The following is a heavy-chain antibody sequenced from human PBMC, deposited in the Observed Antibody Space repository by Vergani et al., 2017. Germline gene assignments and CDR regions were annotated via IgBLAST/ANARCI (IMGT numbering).Heavy chain of an antibody. CDR3: ARGDYGILTGYRY. V-gene: IGHV1-46*03. Sequence: QVQVVQSGAEVKKSGASVKVSCKTSGYTFSNYYMHWVRQAPGQGLEWMGIINPSGGHTNYAQKFQGRVTMTRDTSTSTGYMELSSLRSEETGIYYCARGDYGILTGYRYWGQGTLVTVSA. D-gene: IGHD3-9*01. CDR2: INPSGGHT. J-gene: IGHJ4*02. CDR1: GYTFSNYY.